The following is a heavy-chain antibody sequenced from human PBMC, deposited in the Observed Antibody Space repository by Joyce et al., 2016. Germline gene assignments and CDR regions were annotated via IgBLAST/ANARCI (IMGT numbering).Heavy chain of an antibody. V-gene: IGHV4-59*01. Sequence: QVQLQESGPGLVKPSETLSLTCTVSGGSITGFYWGWIRQPPGKGLEWIGYIYYSGSTNYNPSLKSRGTISEDTSKNQFSLKWTSVTAADTAVYFCAREIDYYDSSGYYPGHFFDYWGQGNLVTVSS. D-gene: IGHD3-22*01. CDR1: GGSITGFY. CDR2: IYYSGST. CDR3: AREIDYYDSSGYYPGHFFDY. J-gene: IGHJ4*02.